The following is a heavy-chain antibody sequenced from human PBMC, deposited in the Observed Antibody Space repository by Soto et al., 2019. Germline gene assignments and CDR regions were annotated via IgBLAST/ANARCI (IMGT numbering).Heavy chain of an antibody. Sequence: EVQLLESGGGLVQPGGSLRLSCAASGFTFSSFAMTWVRQAPRKGLEWVSSISGSGGSTYYADSVKGRFTISRDNSQNTVFLQMNSLRADVTAVYYCAKDRTASGALPRFDPWGQGTLVTVSS. CDR1: GFTFSSFA. CDR2: ISGSGGST. CDR3: AKDRTASGALPRFDP. D-gene: IGHD1-26*01. V-gene: IGHV3-23*01. J-gene: IGHJ5*02.